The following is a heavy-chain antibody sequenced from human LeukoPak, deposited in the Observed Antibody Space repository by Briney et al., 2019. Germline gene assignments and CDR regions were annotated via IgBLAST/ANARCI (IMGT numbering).Heavy chain of an antibody. CDR1: GYTFTSYG. CDR2: IGTYNGNT. V-gene: IGHV1-18*01. CDR3: ARVYSTGWYEDY. Sequence: ASVKVSCKASGYTFTSYGINWVRQAPGQGLEWIGWIGTYNGNTNYAQNLQGRVTMTTDTSTSTAYMELRSLRSDDTAVYYCARVYSTGWYEDYWGQGTLVTVSS. D-gene: IGHD6-19*01. J-gene: IGHJ4*02.